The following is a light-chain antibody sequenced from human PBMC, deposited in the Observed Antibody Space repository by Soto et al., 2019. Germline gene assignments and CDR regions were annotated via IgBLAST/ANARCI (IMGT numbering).Light chain of an antibody. CDR3: CSYASRHTWV. CDR1: SSDVGTYDF. J-gene: IGLJ2*01. CDR2: DVN. V-gene: IGLV2-11*01. Sequence: QSALTQPRSVSGSPGQSVTISCTGTSSDVGTYDFVSWYQQLPVKAPNLIIYDVNKRPSGVPYRFSGSKSANTASLTISGLQAEDEADYYRCSYASRHTWVVGGRTKVTVL.